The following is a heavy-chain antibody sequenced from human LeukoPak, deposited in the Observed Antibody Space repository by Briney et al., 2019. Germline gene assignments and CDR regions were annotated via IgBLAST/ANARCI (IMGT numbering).Heavy chain of an antibody. CDR1: GYAFTGYY. J-gene: IGHJ4*02. Sequence: ASVKVSCKASGYAFTGYYVHWVRQAPGQGLEWMGRINPNSGGTNYAQKFQGRVTMTRDTSISTAYMELSRLTSDDTAVYYCATANYYGSGSYLDYWGQGTLVTVSS. V-gene: IGHV1-2*06. CDR3: ATANYYGSGSYLDY. CDR2: INPNSGGT. D-gene: IGHD3-10*01.